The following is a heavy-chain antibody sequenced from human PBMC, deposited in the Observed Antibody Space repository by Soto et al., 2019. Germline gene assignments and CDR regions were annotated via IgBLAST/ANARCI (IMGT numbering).Heavy chain of an antibody. D-gene: IGHD2-8*01. V-gene: IGHV4-39*01. Sequence: SETLSLTCTVSGGSISSSSYYWGWIRQPPGKGLEWIGSIYYSGSTYYNPSLKSRVTISVDTSKNQFSLKLSSVTAADTAVYYCARHGLCTNGVCHWGLWNYFDYWGQGTLVTVSS. CDR3: ARHGLCTNGVCHWGLWNYFDY. CDR1: GGSISSSSYY. J-gene: IGHJ4*02. CDR2: IYYSGST.